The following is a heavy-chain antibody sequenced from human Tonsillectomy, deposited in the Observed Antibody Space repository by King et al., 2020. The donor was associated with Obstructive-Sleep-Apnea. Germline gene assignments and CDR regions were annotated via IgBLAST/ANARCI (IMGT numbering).Heavy chain of an antibody. D-gene: IGHD3-9*01. CDR2: ISGSGGST. CDR3: AYFDWLFPLPPTYYYYGMDV. Sequence: VQLVESGGGLVQPGGSLRLSCAASGFTFSSYAMSWVRQAPGKGLEWVSAISGSGGSTYYADSVKGRFTISRDNSKNTRYLQMNSLRAEDTAVYYCAYFDWLFPLPPTYYYYGMDVWGQGTTVTVSS. CDR1: GFTFSSYA. J-gene: IGHJ6*02. V-gene: IGHV3-23*04.